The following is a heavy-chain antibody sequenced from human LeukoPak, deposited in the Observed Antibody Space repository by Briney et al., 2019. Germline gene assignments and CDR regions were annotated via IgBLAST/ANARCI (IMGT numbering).Heavy chain of an antibody. D-gene: IGHD1-7*01. V-gene: IGHV3-21*01. CDR2: ISGSSNYI. Sequence: GGSLRLSCAASGFTFSDYTMNWVRLAPGKGLEWVSSISGSSNYIYYADSVKGRFTISRDNAKSTLFLQMDSLRAEDTAVYYCIRDLDWNYGDYWGQGSLVTVSS. CDR1: GFTFSDYT. J-gene: IGHJ4*02. CDR3: IRDLDWNYGDY.